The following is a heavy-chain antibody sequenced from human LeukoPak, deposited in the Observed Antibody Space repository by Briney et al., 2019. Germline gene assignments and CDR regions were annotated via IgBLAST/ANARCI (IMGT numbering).Heavy chain of an antibody. D-gene: IGHD1-26*01. V-gene: IGHV1-46*01. J-gene: IGHJ4*02. CDR1: GYTFTSYY. Sequence: ASVKVSCKASGYTFTSYYMHWVRQAPGQGLEWMGIINPSGGSTSYAQKFQGRATMTRDTSTSTVYMELSSLRSEDTAVYYCAGGPEVGATIYWGQGTLVTVSS. CDR2: INPSGGST. CDR3: AGGPEVGATIY.